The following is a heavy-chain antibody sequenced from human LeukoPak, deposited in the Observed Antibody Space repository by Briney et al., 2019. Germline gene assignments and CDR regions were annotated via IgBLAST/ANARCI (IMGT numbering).Heavy chain of an antibody. CDR3: ARAGVYSGSYYGY. CDR2: IDSDGSIT. J-gene: IGHJ4*02. CDR1: GFAFSSYW. Sequence: PGGSLRLSCAASGFAFSSYWMHWVRQAPGKGLVWVSRIDSDGSITNYADPVKGQFTISRDNAKNTLYLQLTSLRAEDTAVYYCARAGVYSGSYYGYWGQGTLVTVSS. D-gene: IGHD1-26*01. V-gene: IGHV3-74*01.